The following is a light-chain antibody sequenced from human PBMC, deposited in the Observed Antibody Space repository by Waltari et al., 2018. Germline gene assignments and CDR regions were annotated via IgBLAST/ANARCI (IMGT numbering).Light chain of an antibody. V-gene: IGKV3-20*01. Sequence: RDSQRLTKNYLAWYQQKPGQAPRLRIYGASSRAAGIPDRISGSVSGTDFTLTISRLEPEDFAVYYCQQYGSSIMYTFGQGTKLEIK. CDR2: GAS. J-gene: IGKJ2*01. CDR1: QRLTKNY. CDR3: QQYGSSIMYT.